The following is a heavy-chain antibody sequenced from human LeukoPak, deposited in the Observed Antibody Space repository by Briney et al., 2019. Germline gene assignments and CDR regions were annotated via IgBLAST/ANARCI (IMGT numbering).Heavy chain of an antibody. CDR3: ARDPYDSSGYGYYYYYMDV. D-gene: IGHD3-22*01. V-gene: IGHV1-2*02. CDR2: INPNSGGT. Sequence: ASVKVSCKASGSTFTGYYMHWVRQAPGQGLEWMGWINPNSGGTNYAQKFQGRVTMTRDTSISTAYMELSRLRSDDTAVYYCARDPYDSSGYGYYYYYMDVWGKGTTVTISS. J-gene: IGHJ6*03. CDR1: GSTFTGYY.